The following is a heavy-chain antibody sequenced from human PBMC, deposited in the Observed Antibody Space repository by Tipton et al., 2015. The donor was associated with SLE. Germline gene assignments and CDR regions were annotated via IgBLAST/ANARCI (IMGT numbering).Heavy chain of an antibody. CDR3: TKDKWRYYESSGFGPFDS. CDR1: GFTFSDYA. J-gene: IGHJ4*02. Sequence: SLRLSCAASGFTFSDYALHWVRQVPGKGLEWISLITWDGNRAYYADSAKGRFTISRDNSKNSLYLQLSSLRPEDTALYYCTKDKWRYYESSGFGPFDSWGQGTLVTVSS. V-gene: IGHV3-43D*04. CDR2: ITWDGNRA. D-gene: IGHD3-22*01.